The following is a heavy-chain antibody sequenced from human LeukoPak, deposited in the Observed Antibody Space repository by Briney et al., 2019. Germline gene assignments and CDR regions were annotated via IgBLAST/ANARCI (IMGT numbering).Heavy chain of an antibody. CDR3: ARSYDSSGYYFDY. Sequence: NPSETLSLTCSVSGGPISSYYWSWIRQPPGKGLEWIGNIYYSGSTNYNPSLKSQVTISVDTSKNQFSLKLSSVAAADTAVYYCARSYDSSGYYFDYWGQGTLVTVSS. CDR2: IYYSGST. V-gene: IGHV4-59*01. CDR1: GGPISSYY. D-gene: IGHD3-22*01. J-gene: IGHJ4*02.